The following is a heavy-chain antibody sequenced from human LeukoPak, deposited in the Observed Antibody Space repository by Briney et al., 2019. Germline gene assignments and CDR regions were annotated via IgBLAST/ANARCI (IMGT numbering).Heavy chain of an antibody. V-gene: IGHV4-39*01. D-gene: IGHD1-7*01. J-gene: IGHJ4*02. CDR3: ARTYNWNYPRMFDY. CDR1: SGSISSSSYY. CDR2: IYYSGST. Sequence: SETLSRTCTVYSGSISSSSYYWGWIRQPPGKGLEWIGSIYYSGSTYYNPSLKSRVTISVDTSKNQFSLKLSSVTAADTAVYYCARTYNWNYPRMFDYWGQGTLVTVSS.